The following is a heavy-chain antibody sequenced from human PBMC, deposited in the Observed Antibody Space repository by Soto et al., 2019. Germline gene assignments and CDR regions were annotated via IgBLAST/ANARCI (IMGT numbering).Heavy chain of an antibody. J-gene: IGHJ5*02. CDR3: ARAHGSSWYNWFDP. CDR2: IIPLFGTT. D-gene: IGHD6-13*01. V-gene: IGHV1-69*13. CDR1: GGTFSSYA. Sequence: ASVKVSCKASGGTFSSYAISWVRQAPGRGLEWMGGIIPLFGTTNYAQKFRGRVTVTADESTSTVYMEVRSLRFEDTAVYYCARAHGSSWYNWFDPWGQGTLVTVSS.